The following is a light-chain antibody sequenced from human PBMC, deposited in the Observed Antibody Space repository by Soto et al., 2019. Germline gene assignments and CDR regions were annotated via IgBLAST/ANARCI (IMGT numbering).Light chain of an antibody. V-gene: IGKV2-30*01. Sequence: EVVMTQSPLSLPVTLGQPASISCRSSQSLVYSDGNTYLSWFQQRPGQSPRRLIYKVSNRDSGVPDRFSGSGSGTDFTLKISRVEAEDVGVYYCMQGKHWPKWTCGQGTKVDIK. J-gene: IGKJ1*01. CDR2: KVS. CDR1: QSLVYSDGNTY. CDR3: MQGKHWPKWT.